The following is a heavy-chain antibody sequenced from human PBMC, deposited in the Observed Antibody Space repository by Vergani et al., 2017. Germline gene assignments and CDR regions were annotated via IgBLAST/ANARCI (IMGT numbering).Heavy chain of an antibody. CDR1: GFTFDDYA. D-gene: IGHD6-13*01. CDR3: AREGNSSSWPYYYYGMDV. CDR2: ISWNSGRI. Sequence: EVQLVESGGGLVQPGRSLRLSCAASGFTFDDYAMHWVRQAPGKGLEWVSGISWNSGRIGYADSVKGRFTISRDNAKNSLYLQMNSLRAEDTAVYYCAREGNSSSWPYYYYGMDVWGQGTTVTVSS. J-gene: IGHJ6*02. V-gene: IGHV3-9*01.